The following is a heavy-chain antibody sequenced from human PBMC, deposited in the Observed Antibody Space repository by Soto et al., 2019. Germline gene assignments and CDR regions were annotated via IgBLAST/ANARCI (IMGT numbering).Heavy chain of an antibody. CDR1: GYTFTGYY. Sequence: ASVKVSFKASGYTFTGYYMHWVRQAPGQGLEWMGWINPNSGGTNYAQKFQGRVTMTRDTSISTAYMELSRLRSDDTAVYYCAREGRYYDSSGKTPSDAFDIWGQGTMVTVSS. D-gene: IGHD3-22*01. J-gene: IGHJ3*02. V-gene: IGHV1-2*02. CDR3: AREGRYYDSSGKTPSDAFDI. CDR2: INPNSGGT.